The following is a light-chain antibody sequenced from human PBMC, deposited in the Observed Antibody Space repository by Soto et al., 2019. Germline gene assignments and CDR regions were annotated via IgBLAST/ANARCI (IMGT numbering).Light chain of an antibody. Sequence: EIVMTQSPATLSVSPGERATFSCRASQSVNSNLAWYRQKPGQAPRLLISDASTRATGVPARFSGSGSGTEFTLTISSLQSEDSGIYYCQQYNFWPPLTFGGGTKGEIK. CDR2: DAS. V-gene: IGKV3-15*01. CDR3: QQYNFWPPLT. CDR1: QSVNSN. J-gene: IGKJ4*01.